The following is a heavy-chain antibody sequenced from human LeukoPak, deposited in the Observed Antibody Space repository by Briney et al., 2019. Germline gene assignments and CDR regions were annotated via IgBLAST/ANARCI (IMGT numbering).Heavy chain of an antibody. Sequence: GGSLKLSCATSGSTFSGSVMQWVRQASGKGLEWVGRIRSKANSYATAYGASMKGRFTISRDDSKNTAYLQVNSLKTEDTAVYYCWGSGYIQGGPIFDYWGQGTLVTVSS. CDR2: IRSKANSYAT. D-gene: IGHD3-22*01. CDR1: GSTFSGSV. V-gene: IGHV3-73*01. J-gene: IGHJ4*02. CDR3: WGSGYIQGGPIFDY.